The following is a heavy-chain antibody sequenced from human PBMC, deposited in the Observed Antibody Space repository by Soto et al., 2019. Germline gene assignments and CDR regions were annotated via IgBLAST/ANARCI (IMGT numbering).Heavy chain of an antibody. CDR3: AGYSSSWYGVYFDY. CDR1: GGSINSGGYY. CDR2: IYYSGST. J-gene: IGHJ4*02. V-gene: IGHV4-61*08. Sequence: SETLSLTCTVSGGSINSGGYYWSWIRQYPGKGLEWIGYIYYSGSTYYNPSLKSRVTISVDTSKNQFSLKLSSVTAADTAVYYCAGYSSSWYGVYFDYWGQGTLVTVSS. D-gene: IGHD6-13*01.